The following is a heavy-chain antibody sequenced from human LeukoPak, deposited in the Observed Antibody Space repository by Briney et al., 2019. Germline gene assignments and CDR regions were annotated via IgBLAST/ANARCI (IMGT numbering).Heavy chain of an antibody. V-gene: IGHV1-18*01. Sequence: ASVKVSCKASGYTFTSYGISWVRQAPGQGLEWMGWISAYNGNTNYAQKLQGRVTMTTDTSTSTAYMELRSLRSDDTAVYYCARDMDSLNYYDSSGYPNWFDPWGQGTLVTVSS. CDR2: ISAYNGNT. D-gene: IGHD3-22*01. CDR3: ARDMDSLNYYDSSGYPNWFDP. J-gene: IGHJ5*02. CDR1: GYTFTSYG.